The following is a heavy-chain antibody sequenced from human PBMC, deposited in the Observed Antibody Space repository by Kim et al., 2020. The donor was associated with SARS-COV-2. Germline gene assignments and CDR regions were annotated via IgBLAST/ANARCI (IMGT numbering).Heavy chain of an antibody. V-gene: IGHV3-11*04. CDR2: TL. CDR3: ARGSGWYNY. Sequence: TLYNAASVNGRFTISRDNAKNSLYLQMNSLRADDTAVYYCARGSGWYNYWGQGTLVTVSS. J-gene: IGHJ4*02. D-gene: IGHD6-19*01.